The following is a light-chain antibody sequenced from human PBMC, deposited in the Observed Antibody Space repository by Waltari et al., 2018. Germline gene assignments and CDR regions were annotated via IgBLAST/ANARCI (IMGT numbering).Light chain of an antibody. CDR2: EGS. J-gene: IGLJ2*01. Sequence: QSALTQPASVSGSPGQSITISCTGSSSDVGTHNLVSWYQQGPGKAPKLMIYEGSKRPSGVPQRFSGSKSGNMASLTISGLQAEDEGDYYCCAYGGSNSLIFGGGTKLTVL. V-gene: IGLV2-23*01. CDR3: CAYGGSNSLI. CDR1: SSDVGTHNL.